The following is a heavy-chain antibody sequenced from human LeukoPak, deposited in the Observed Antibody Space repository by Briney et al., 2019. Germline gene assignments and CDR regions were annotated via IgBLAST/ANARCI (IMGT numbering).Heavy chain of an antibody. CDR2: ISGSGGST. CDR3: AKDSRYYHDSSGYYDY. Sequence: PGGSLRLSCAASGFTFSSYAMSWVRQAPGKGLEWVSAISGSGGSTYYADSVKGRFTISRDNSKNTLYLQMNSLRAEDTAVYYCAKDSRYYHDSSGYYDYWGQGTLVTVPS. V-gene: IGHV3-23*01. D-gene: IGHD3-22*01. J-gene: IGHJ4*02. CDR1: GFTFSSYA.